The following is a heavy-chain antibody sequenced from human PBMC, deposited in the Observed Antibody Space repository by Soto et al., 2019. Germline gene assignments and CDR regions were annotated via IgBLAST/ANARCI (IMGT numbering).Heavy chain of an antibody. Sequence: SLRLSCGASGFDFSHFAMHWVRQAPGKGLEWVAFVSNDGKTKYYGDSVKGRFTISRDDSKSTLFLQMDSLRVEDTALYHCAKEVSPLTKAVAGNWLDPWGQGTQVTVS. CDR3: AKEVSPLTKAVAGNWLDP. CDR1: GFDFSHFA. D-gene: IGHD3-10*01. V-gene: IGHV3-30*18. J-gene: IGHJ5*02. CDR2: VSNDGKTK.